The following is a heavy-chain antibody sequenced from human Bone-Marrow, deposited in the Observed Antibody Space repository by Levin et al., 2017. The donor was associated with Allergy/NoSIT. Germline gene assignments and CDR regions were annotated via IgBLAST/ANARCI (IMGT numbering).Heavy chain of an antibody. D-gene: IGHD3-16*01. Sequence: GGSLRLSCVASRFALGDFYMSWVRQTPGKGLEWVAYINKYGSTIYYADSVRGRFTISRDNAKNSLYLQMHSLRVEDTAVYYCVSDGGIIDLWGQGTLVTVSS. CDR3: VSDGGIIDL. CDR1: RFALGDFY. V-gene: IGHV3-11*01. J-gene: IGHJ5*02. CDR2: INKYGSTI.